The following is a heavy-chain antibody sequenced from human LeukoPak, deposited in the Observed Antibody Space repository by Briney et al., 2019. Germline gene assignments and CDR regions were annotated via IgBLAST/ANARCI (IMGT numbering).Heavy chain of an antibody. D-gene: IGHD3-22*01. CDR2: IFYSGST. Sequence: PSETLSLTCTVSGGSISSYYWSWIRQPPGKGLGWIGYIFYSGSTNYNPSLKSRVTISVDTSKNQFSLKLSSVTAADTAVYYCARTPNIYYYDSSGYYDYWGQGTLVTVSS. CDR1: GGSISSYY. CDR3: ARTPNIYYYDSSGYYDY. V-gene: IGHV4-59*01. J-gene: IGHJ4*02.